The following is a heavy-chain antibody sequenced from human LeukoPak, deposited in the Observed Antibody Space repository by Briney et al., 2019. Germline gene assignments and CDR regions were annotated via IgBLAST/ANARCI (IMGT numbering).Heavy chain of an antibody. CDR1: GGSISGYY. CDR2: MSTSGNS. Sequence: SETLSLICTVSGGSISGYYWSWIRQPAGKGLEWIGRMSTSGNSNYIPSLVSRVTMSVDTSKNQFSLNLSSVTAADTAVYYCARESGSMRWFDPWGQGTLVTVSS. D-gene: IGHD6-25*01. V-gene: IGHV4-4*07. CDR3: ARESGSMRWFDP. J-gene: IGHJ5*02.